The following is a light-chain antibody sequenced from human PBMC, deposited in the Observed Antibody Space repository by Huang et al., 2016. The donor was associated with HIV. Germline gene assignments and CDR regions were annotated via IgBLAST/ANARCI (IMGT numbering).Light chain of an antibody. CDR2: GAS. CDR1: QDIGTS. Sequence: QLTQSPPSMSASVGDTVIISCRASQDIGTSLAWYQQTTGRAPKLLISGASTLQTGVPSRFSGDSAGAYFTLFISDLQPEDFATYYCQQLHAYPITFGQGTRLDIK. CDR3: QQLHAYPIT. J-gene: IGKJ5*01. V-gene: IGKV1-13*02.